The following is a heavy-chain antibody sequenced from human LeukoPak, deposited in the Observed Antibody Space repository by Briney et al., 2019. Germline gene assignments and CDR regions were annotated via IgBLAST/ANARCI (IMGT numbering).Heavy chain of an antibody. J-gene: IGHJ3*02. CDR2: IKYDGSEK. D-gene: IGHD3-10*01. CDR1: GFTFSSYS. CDR3: GGQDPLGDPFDT. Sequence: GGSLRLSCAASGFTFSSYSMTWVRQAPGKRPEWVANIKYDGSEKYSVDSVKGRFTISRDNAKKSLYLQMNSLRVEDTAVYYSGGQDPLGDPFDTWGQGTPVTVSS. V-gene: IGHV3-7*01.